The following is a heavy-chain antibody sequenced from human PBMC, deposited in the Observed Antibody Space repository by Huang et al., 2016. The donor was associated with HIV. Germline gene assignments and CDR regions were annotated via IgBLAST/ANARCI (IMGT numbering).Heavy chain of an antibody. Sequence: QVQLQESGPGLVKPSETLSLTCTVSGGSISTHYWSWIRQPPGKGLEWIVSIDYSVSNNYSPSLKSRVTILLDTSKDQFSRRVNSVTAADTAMYYCARDHHDFWRGYRRMYFFDHWGQGTLVTVSS. CDR2: IDYSVSN. V-gene: IGHV4-59*11. J-gene: IGHJ4*02. D-gene: IGHD3-3*01. CDR1: GGSISTHY. CDR3: ARDHHDFWRGYRRMYFFDH.